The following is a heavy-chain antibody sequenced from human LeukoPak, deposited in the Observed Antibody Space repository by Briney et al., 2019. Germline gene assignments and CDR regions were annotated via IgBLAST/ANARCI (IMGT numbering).Heavy chain of an antibody. Sequence: PGGSPILSCAASGFSVTSNYMNWDRQGPGKGLGWVSVIYSSGSTYYADSVKGRFTISRDNSKNTLYLQMNSLRAEDTAIYYCARGIYGPNDAFDIWGQGTMVTVSS. CDR1: GFSVTSNY. J-gene: IGHJ3*02. CDR3: ARGIYGPNDAFDI. CDR2: IYSSGST. V-gene: IGHV3-53*01. D-gene: IGHD4-17*01.